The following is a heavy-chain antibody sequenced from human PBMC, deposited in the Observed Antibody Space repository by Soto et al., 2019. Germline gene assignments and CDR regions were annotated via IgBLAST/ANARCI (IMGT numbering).Heavy chain of an antibody. CDR2: IDWNNLK. D-gene: IGHD3-16*01. CDR1: GFSLSTSTLC. J-gene: IGHJ4*02. CDR3: ARMMRGGPLHRKPTHY. Sequence: SGPTLVNPTETLTLTCTFSGFSLSTSTLCVTWICQPPGKALEWLALIDWNNLKFYKASLKTRLTLSKGTSRNQVVLTVTNVDPVDTGTYYCARMMRGGPLHRKPTHYWGPGALGTGSS. V-gene: IGHV2-70*01.